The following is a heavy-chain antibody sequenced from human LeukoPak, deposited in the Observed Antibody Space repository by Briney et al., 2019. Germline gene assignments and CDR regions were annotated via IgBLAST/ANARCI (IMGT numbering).Heavy chain of an antibody. CDR2: IYHSGST. V-gene: IGHV4-30-2*01. Sequence: SETLSLTCTVSGGSISSGGYYWSWIRQPPGKGLEWIGYIYHSGSTYYNPSLKSRVTISVDRSKNQFSLKLSSVTAADTAVYYCARLGVEEPLYNWKLGPVGYWGQGTLVTVSS. J-gene: IGHJ4*02. D-gene: IGHD1-20*01. CDR3: ARLGVEEPLYNWKLGPVGY. CDR1: GGSISSGGYY.